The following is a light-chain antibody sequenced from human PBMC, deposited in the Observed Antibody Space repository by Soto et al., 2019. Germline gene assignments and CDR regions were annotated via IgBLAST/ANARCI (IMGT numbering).Light chain of an antibody. J-gene: IGLJ2*01. V-gene: IGLV1-47*01. CDR3: AAWADSLSGL. CDR2: KNN. Sequence: QSVLTQPPSASGTPGQRVTISCSGRSSNIGRNYVYWYQQLPGTAPKRLLYKNNPRPSGGRVPFSGSKSGTSASLAISGLRSEDEADYYCAAWADSLSGLFGGGTKLTVL. CDR1: SSNIGRNY.